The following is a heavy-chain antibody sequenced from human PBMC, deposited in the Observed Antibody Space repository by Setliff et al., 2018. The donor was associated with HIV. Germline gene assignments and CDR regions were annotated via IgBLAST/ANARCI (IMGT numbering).Heavy chain of an antibody. Sequence: SETLSLTCAVYGGSFSGYYWTWIRQPPGRGLEWIGEIIHSGGTNYNRSLKSRVTISVDTSKDQFSLNLSSVAAADTAVYYCARGGLGVVGAIDYWSQGTLVTV. CDR1: GGSFSGYY. J-gene: IGHJ4*02. CDR2: IIHSGGT. D-gene: IGHD2-15*01. V-gene: IGHV4-34*01. CDR3: ARGGLGVVGAIDY.